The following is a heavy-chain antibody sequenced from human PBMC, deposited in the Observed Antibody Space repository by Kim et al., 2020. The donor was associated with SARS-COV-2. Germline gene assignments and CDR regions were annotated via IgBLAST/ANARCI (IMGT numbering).Heavy chain of an antibody. CDR2: SK. Sequence: SKSYAGPVKGRLTIPRDNAKNTLYLKMNSRRAEDAAVYYCARDEGGGAGNWGQGTLVTVSS. J-gene: IGHJ4*02. CDR3: ARDEGGGAGN. V-gene: IGHV3-74*01. D-gene: IGHD3-10*01.